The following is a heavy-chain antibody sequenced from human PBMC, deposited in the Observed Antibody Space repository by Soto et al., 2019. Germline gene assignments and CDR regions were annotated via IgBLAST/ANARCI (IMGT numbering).Heavy chain of an antibody. V-gene: IGHV1-3*01. CDR2: INAGNGNT. CDR3: ARDYYGSGSYPSG. J-gene: IGHJ4*02. CDR1: GYTFTTYA. Sequence: GASVKVSCKASGYTFTTYAIHWVRQAPGQRLEWMGWINAGNGNTKYSQKFQGRVTITSDTSASTAYMELSSLRSEDTAVYYCARDYYGSGSYPSGWGQGTLVTVSS. D-gene: IGHD3-10*01.